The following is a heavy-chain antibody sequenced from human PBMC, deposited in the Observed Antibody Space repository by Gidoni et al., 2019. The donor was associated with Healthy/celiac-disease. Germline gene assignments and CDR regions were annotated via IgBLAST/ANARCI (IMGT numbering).Heavy chain of an antibody. CDR2: INPSGGST. J-gene: IGHJ4*02. Sequence: QVQLVQSGAEVHKPGASVKVSFKASGYTFTSYYMHWVRQAPGQGLEWKGRINPSGGSTSYAQKFQRRVTMTRDTSTSTGYMELSSLRSEDTAVYHCARDIFPLVVGAPCYLGQGTLVTVSS. CDR3: ARDIFPLVVGAPCY. D-gene: IGHD1-26*01. V-gene: IGHV1-46*01. CDR1: GYTFTSYY.